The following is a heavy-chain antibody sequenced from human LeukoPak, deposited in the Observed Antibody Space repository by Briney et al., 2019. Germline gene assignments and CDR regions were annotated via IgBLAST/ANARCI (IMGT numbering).Heavy chain of an antibody. D-gene: IGHD3-10*01. J-gene: IGHJ4*02. V-gene: IGHV3-23*01. Sequence: GGSLRLSCAASGFTFSTYSVSWVRQAPGKGLEWVSAIRGGGEDTYYADSVRGRFTISRDNSKDTLSLQMNSLRAEDTAVYYCAILSWDGRGSFYWGQGTLVTVSS. CDR1: GFTFSTYS. CDR2: IRGGGEDT. CDR3: AILSWDGRGSFY.